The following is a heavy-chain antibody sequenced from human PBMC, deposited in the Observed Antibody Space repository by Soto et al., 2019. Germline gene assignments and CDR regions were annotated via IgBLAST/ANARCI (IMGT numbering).Heavy chain of an antibody. J-gene: IGHJ2*01. CDR3: ARVPGYSSGWYWYFDL. CDR2: IWYDGSNK. Sequence: GGSLRLSCAASGFTFSSYGMHWVRQAPGKGLEWVAVIWYDGSNKYYADSVKGRFTISRDNSKNTLYLQMNSLRAEDTAVYYSARVPGYSSGWYWYFDLWGRGTLVTVSS. CDR1: GFTFSSYG. D-gene: IGHD6-19*01. V-gene: IGHV3-33*01.